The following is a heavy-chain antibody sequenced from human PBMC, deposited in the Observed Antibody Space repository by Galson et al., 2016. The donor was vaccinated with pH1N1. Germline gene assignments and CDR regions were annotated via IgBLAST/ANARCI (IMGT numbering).Heavy chain of an antibody. V-gene: IGHV3-23*01. Sequence: SLRLSCAASGFTFSSYAMGRVRQAPGKGLEWVSTISGRGVTTYYADSVKGRFTISRDNSKNTLYLQMNSLRAEDTAVYYCAKGYYYGDYLDYYYFYNMDVWGQGTTVTVSS. CDR3: AKGYYYGDYLDYYYFYNMDV. D-gene: IGHD4-17*01. CDR1: GFTFSSYA. J-gene: IGHJ6*02. CDR2: ISGRGVTT.